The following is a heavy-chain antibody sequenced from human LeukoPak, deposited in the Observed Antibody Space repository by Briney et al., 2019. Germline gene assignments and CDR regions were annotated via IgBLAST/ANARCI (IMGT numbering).Heavy chain of an antibody. CDR3: ARHAYDFWSGYSHHMDV. J-gene: IGHJ6*03. D-gene: IGHD3-3*01. Sequence: SGTLSLTCAVSGGSISSSNWWSWVRQPPGKGLEWIGEIYHSGSTNYNPSLKSRVTISVDKSKNQFSLKLSSVTAADTAVYYCARHAYDFWSGYSHHMDVWGKGTTVTVSS. V-gene: IGHV4-4*02. CDR2: IYHSGST. CDR1: GGSISSSNW.